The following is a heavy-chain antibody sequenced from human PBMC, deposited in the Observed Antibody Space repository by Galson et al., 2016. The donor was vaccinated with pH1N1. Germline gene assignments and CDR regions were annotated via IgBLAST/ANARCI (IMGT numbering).Heavy chain of an antibody. J-gene: IGHJ4*02. D-gene: IGHD6-13*01. Sequence: TLSLTCSVSGGSMRSYYWSWIRQSPGKGLEWIANIYYSGHTYYGTSLKSRVSISIDTSKGHFSLKLTSVTAADTAVYYCARLWYGEYIDSWGQGTLVTVSS. V-gene: IGHV4-59*12. CDR1: GGSMRSYY. CDR3: ARLWYGEYIDS. CDR2: IYYSGHT.